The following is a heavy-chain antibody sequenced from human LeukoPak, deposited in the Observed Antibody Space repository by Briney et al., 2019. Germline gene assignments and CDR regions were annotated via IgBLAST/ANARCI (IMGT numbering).Heavy chain of an antibody. Sequence: SETLSLTCSVSGGSISTYFWTWIRQAPGKGLEWIGYMYYTGSSNYNPSLESRVAISIDTSKNQFSLKLTSVTPADTAVYCCARGGYRSYYYVDVWGKGTTVIVSS. J-gene: IGHJ6*03. D-gene: IGHD3-16*02. CDR3: ARGGYRSYYYVDV. CDR2: MYYTGSS. V-gene: IGHV4-59*01. CDR1: GGSISTYF.